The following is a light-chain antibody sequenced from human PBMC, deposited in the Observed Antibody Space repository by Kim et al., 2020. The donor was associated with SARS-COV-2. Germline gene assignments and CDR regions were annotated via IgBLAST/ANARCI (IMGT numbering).Light chain of an antibody. J-gene: IGLJ1*01. Sequence: GQTFTIACTGTSSDVGSFNRVSWFQQSPGTAPKLIIHGVKIRPSGVPARFSGSKSGHTASLTISGLQAEDEADYYCSSYTTSSTYVFGTGTKVTVL. CDR3: SSYTTSSTYV. CDR2: GVK. V-gene: IGLV2-18*02. CDR1: SSDVGSFNR.